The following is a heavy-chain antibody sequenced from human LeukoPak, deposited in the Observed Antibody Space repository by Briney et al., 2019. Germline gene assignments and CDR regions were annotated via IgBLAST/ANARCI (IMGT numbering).Heavy chain of an antibody. V-gene: IGHV4-59*08. CDR3: ARLGDGIAAADSY. CDR2: IYYSGST. CDR1: GGSISSYY. J-gene: IGHJ4*01. Sequence: SETLSLTCTVSGGSISSYYWSWIRQPPGKGLEWIGYIYYSGSTNYNPSLKSRVTISADTSTNQFSLKLSSVTAADTAVYYCARLGDGIAAADSYWGQGTLVTVSS. D-gene: IGHD6-13*01.